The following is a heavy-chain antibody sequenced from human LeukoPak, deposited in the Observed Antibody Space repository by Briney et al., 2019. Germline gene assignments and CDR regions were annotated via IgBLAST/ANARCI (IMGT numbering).Heavy chain of an antibody. CDR1: GFTFSNYW. V-gene: IGHV3-7*01. CDR2: IKQDGSEK. Sequence: GGSLRLSCAASGFTFSNYWMSWVRQASGKGLEWVANIKQDGSEKYYVDSLKGRFTISRDNAKNSLYLQMNSLRAEDTAVYYCARDLGLWFGEPTYWFDPWGQGTLVTVSS. CDR3: ARDLGLWFGEPTYWFDP. D-gene: IGHD3-10*01. J-gene: IGHJ5*02.